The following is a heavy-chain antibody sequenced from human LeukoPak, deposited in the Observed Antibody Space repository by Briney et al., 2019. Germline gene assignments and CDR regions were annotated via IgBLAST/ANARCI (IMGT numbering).Heavy chain of an antibody. V-gene: IGHV3-48*04. CDR1: GFSFSSYP. J-gene: IGHJ6*04. CDR2: ISTSSRTI. D-gene: IGHD3-10*01. Sequence: QPGGSLRLSCAASGFSFSSYPMIWVRQAPGKELEWVFSISTSSRTIYYADSVKGRFTISRDDAENSLFLLMNSLTVEDTAVYYCARVWRPQDVWGKGTTVTVSS. CDR3: ARVWRPQDV.